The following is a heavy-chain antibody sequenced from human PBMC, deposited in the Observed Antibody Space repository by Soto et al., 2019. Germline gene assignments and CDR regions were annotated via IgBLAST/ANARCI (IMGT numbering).Heavy chain of an antibody. Sequence: QVQMVQSGAEVKEPGASVKVSCKVSGYSFSEMSMHWVRQTPEKGLEWMGSFDGEDGQTMYAQKFQGRVTMTEDTSADTAYMELSSLSSDDTAVYYCGIAGATGHLDYWGQGSRVTVSS. CDR1: GYSFSEMS. J-gene: IGHJ4*02. CDR2: FDGEDGQT. V-gene: IGHV1-24*01. CDR3: GIAGATGHLDY.